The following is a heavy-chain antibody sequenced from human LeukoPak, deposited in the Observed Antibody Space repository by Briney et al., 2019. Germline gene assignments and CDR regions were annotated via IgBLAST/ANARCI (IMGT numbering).Heavy chain of an antibody. D-gene: IGHD2-2*01. CDR3: AKGVPGYCSSSGCLAYCFDP. Sequence: GGSLRLSCAASGFTFSDFAMSWVHQAPGKGLEWVSAISGSGTDTYYADSVKGRFTVSRDNSKNTLYLQMNSLRGEDTAFYYCAKGVPGYCSSSGCLAYCFDPRGQGTLVTVSS. CDR2: ISGSGTDT. V-gene: IGHV3-23*01. J-gene: IGHJ5*02. CDR1: GFTFSDFA.